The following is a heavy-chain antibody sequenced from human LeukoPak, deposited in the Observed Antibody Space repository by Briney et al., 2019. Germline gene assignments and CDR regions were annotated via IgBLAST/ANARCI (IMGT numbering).Heavy chain of an antibody. J-gene: IGHJ4*02. CDR1: GFTFSNAW. D-gene: IGHD6-19*01. V-gene: IGHV3-15*01. Sequence: PGGSLRLSCAASGFTFSNAWMSWVRQAPGKGLEWVGRIKSKTDGGTTDYAAPVKGRFTISRDDSKNTPYLQMNSLKTEDTAVYYCTTLSYEQWRGIHYFDYWGQGTLVTVSS. CDR3: TTLSYEQWRGIHYFDY. CDR2: IKSKTDGGTT.